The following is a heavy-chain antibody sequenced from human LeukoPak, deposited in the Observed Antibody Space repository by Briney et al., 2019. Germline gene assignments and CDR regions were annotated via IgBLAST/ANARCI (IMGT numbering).Heavy chain of an antibody. J-gene: IGHJ4*02. V-gene: IGHV3-48*03. CDR1: GFTFSSYE. CDR2: ISSSGSTI. Sequence: PGGSLRLSCAASGFTFSSYEMNRVRQAPGKGLEWVSYISSSGSTIYYADSVKGRFTISRDNAKNSLYLQMNSLRAEDTAVYYCARVGCSGGSCRYGNYFDYWGQGTLVTVSS. D-gene: IGHD2-15*01. CDR3: ARVGCSGGSCRYGNYFDY.